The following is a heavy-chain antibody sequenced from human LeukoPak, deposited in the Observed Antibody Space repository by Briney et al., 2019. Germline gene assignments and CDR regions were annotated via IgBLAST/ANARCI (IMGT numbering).Heavy chain of an antibody. V-gene: IGHV4-4*07. CDR3: ARDGSDYADYYHYYYMDV. D-gene: IGHD5-12*01. CDR1: GGSISSYY. Sequence: PSETLSLTCTVSGGSISSYYWSWIRQPAGKGLEWIGRIHSSGSTNYNPSLKSRVTMSVDTSKNQFSLKLSSVTAADTAVYYCARDGSDYADYYHYYYMDVWGKGTTVTVSS. CDR2: IHSSGST. J-gene: IGHJ6*03.